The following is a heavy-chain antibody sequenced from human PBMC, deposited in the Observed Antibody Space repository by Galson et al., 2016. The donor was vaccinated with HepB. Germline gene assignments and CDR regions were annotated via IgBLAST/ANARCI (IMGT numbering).Heavy chain of an antibody. Sequence: PALVKPTQTLTLTCTFSGFSLSTTGMCVTWIRQPPGKALEWLALLDWDDDKYYNTPLKTRLTNSKDTSKNQVVLIMTNMDPMDPATYYCARIRPSDGYYADYWGQGTLVTVAS. CDR1: GFSLSTTGMC. CDR3: ARIRPSDGYYADY. J-gene: IGHJ4*02. V-gene: IGHV2-70*13. CDR2: LDWDDDK. D-gene: IGHD3-22*01.